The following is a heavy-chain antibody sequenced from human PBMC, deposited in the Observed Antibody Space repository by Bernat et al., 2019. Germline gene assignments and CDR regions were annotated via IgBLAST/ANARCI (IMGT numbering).Heavy chain of an antibody. D-gene: IGHD4-17*01. Sequence: QVQLVESGGGVVQPGRSLRLPCAASGFTVSSYTMHWVRQAPGKGLEWVAVISNDGSNKYYADSVKGRFTISRDNSKNTRYLQMNSLRAEDTAVYYCEREYVYGVWYLQQWGQGTLVTVSS. CDR3: EREYVYGVWYLQQ. J-gene: IGHJ1*01. CDR2: ISNDGSNK. V-gene: IGHV3-30-3*01. CDR1: GFTVSSYT.